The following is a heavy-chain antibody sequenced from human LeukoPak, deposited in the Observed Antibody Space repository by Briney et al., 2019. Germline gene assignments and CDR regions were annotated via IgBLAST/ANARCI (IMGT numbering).Heavy chain of an antibody. V-gene: IGHV4-4*07. D-gene: IGHD3/OR15-3a*01. J-gene: IGHJ4*01. CDR2: IYPSGST. CDR1: GGSISSYY. Sequence: SETLSLTCTVSGGSISSYYWSWIRQPAGKGLEWIGRIYPSGSTNSNPSLKSRVTMSVDTSKTQFSLKLSSVTAADTAVYYSPRALGLGGFDYWGHGTLVTASS. CDR3: PRALGLGGFDY.